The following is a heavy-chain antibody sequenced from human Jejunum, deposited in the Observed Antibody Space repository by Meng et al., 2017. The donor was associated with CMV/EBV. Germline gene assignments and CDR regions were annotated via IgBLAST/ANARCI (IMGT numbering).Heavy chain of an antibody. Sequence: GLKISSEWKRWVRQREGKGTEREERKKKEGREIKKVGNMRGRFNDSRDNARKSLYLQMNSLTAEDTGVYYCGSGNDFNIWGQGTLVTVSS. J-gene: IGHJ3*02. D-gene: IGHD1-1*01. CDR2: KKKEGREI. CDR1: GLKISSEW. V-gene: IGHV3-7*01. CDR3: GSGNDFNI.